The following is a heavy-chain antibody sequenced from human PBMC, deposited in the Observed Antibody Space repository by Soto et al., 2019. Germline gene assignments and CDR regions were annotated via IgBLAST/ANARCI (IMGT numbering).Heavy chain of an antibody. V-gene: IGHV5-51*01. CDR3: APLPRACKKTSCYYADH. Sequence: PGESLKISRRSSGYDSNTNWLGWVRQLPGRGLEWVGIMYPGDSDTRYNPSLPGHVTLSVDVTVSTAFLQWRSLETSDTGRYFCAPLPRACKKTSCYYADHWGQGTQVTAPQ. CDR1: GYDSNTNW. CDR2: MYPGDSDT. J-gene: IGHJ4*02. D-gene: IGHD3-3*01.